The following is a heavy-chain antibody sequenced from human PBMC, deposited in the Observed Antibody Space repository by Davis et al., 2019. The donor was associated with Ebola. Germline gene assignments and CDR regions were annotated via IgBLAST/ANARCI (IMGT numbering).Heavy chain of an antibody. CDR2: ISSSSSTI. J-gene: IGHJ4*02. Sequence: GESLKISCAASGFTFSSYSMNWVRQAPGKGLEWVSYISSSSSTIYYADSVKGRFTISRDNAKNSLYLQMNSLRAEDTAVYYCARVGGTYYDFWSGYYTGGYFDYWGQGTLVTVSS. CDR1: GFTFSSYS. V-gene: IGHV3-48*01. D-gene: IGHD3-3*01. CDR3: ARVGGTYYDFWSGYYTGGYFDY.